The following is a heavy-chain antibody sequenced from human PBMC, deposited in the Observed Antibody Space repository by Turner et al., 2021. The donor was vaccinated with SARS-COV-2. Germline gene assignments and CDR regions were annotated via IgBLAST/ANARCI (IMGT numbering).Heavy chain of an antibody. D-gene: IGHD4-4*01. Sequence: QVQLQQWGAGLLKPSETLSLTCAVYGGSFSGYYWTWIRQPPGKGLEWIGKINHSGSTNYNPSLKSRVTISVDTSKNQFSLKLSSVTAADTAVYYCARGATLQYYFDYWGQGTLVTVSS. J-gene: IGHJ4*02. CDR1: GGSFSGYY. CDR3: ARGATLQYYFDY. CDR2: INHSGST. V-gene: IGHV4-34*01.